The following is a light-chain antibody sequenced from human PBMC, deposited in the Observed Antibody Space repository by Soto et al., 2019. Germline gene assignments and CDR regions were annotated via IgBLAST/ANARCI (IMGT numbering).Light chain of an antibody. Sequence: EIVLTQSPATLSLSPGERATLSCRASQSVSSYLALYQQKHGQAPRLLIYDASNRATGIPDRFSGSGSGTDFTLTISSLEPEDFAVYYCQQRSNWPPYTFGQGTKLEIK. J-gene: IGKJ2*01. CDR1: QSVSSY. CDR3: QQRSNWPPYT. V-gene: IGKV3-11*01. CDR2: DAS.